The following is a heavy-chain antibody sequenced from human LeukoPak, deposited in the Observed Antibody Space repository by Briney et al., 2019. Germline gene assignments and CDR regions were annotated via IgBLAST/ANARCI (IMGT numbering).Heavy chain of an antibody. CDR1: GFSFRNYW. D-gene: IGHD2-15*01. J-gene: IGHJ4*02. V-gene: IGHV3-7*01. Sequence: GALRLSCAASGFSFRNYWMGWVRQAPGKGLEWVANTKPDGSAEYYADSVRGRFTASRDNANNLLYLQMNRLGAEDTAVYYCARDGGLHTNFDYWGQGTLLTVSS. CDR2: TKPDGSAE. CDR3: ARDGGLHTNFDY.